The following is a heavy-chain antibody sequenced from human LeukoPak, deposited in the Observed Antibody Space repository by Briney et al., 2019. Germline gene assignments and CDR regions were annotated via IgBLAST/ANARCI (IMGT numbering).Heavy chain of an antibody. J-gene: IGHJ6*03. Sequence: GGSLRLSCAASGFTFDDYGMSWVRQAPGKGLEWVSGINWNGGSTGYADSVKGRFTISRDNAKNSLYLQMNSLRAEDTAVYYCAKEGRRVGATTGAYYYYYYMDVWGKGTTVTVSS. CDR3: AKEGRRVGATTGAYYYYYYMDV. D-gene: IGHD1-26*01. CDR1: GFTFDDYG. CDR2: INWNGGST. V-gene: IGHV3-20*04.